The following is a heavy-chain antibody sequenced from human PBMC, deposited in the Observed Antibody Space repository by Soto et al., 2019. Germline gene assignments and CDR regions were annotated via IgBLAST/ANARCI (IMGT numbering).Heavy chain of an antibody. D-gene: IGHD6-6*01. CDR3: AKDLRRGGYSSSFHY. J-gene: IGHJ4*02. Sequence: PGGSLRLSCAASGFTFSSYAMSWVRQAPGKGLEWVSAISGSGGSTYYADSVKGRFTISRDNSKNTLYLQMNSLRAEDTAVYYCAKDLRRGGYSSSFHYWGQGTLVTVSS. CDR2: ISGSGGST. V-gene: IGHV3-23*01. CDR1: GFTFSSYA.